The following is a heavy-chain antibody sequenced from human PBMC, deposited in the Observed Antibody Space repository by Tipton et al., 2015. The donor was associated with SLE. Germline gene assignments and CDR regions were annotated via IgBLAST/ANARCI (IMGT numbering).Heavy chain of an antibody. CDR1: GGSINNYY. CDR3: ARLESKAGYYYYYMDV. CDR2: IYSSGST. V-gene: IGHV4-59*08. D-gene: IGHD3-3*01. J-gene: IGHJ6*03. Sequence: TLSLTCTVSGGSINNYYWSWIRQSPGKGPEWIGYIYSSGSTSSNPSLRSRFTISLDTSRNQFSLKLSSVTAADTAVYYCARLESKAGYYYYYMDVWGKGTTVTVSS.